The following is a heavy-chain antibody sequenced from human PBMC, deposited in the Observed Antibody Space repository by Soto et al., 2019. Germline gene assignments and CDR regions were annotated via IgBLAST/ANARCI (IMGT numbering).Heavy chain of an antibody. D-gene: IGHD6-13*01. CDR2: ISSNGGST. CDR1: GFTFSSYA. V-gene: IGHV3-64D*06. J-gene: IGHJ5*02. Sequence: GSLRLSCSASGFTFSSYAMHWVRQAPGKGLEYVSAISSNGGSTYYADSVKGRFTISRDNSKNTLYLQMSSLRAEDTAVYYCVKPYSSRHNWFDPWGQGTLVTVYS. CDR3: VKPYSSRHNWFDP.